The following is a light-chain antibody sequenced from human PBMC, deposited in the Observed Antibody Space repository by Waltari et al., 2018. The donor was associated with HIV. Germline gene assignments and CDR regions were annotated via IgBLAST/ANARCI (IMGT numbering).Light chain of an antibody. J-gene: IGKJ2*01. V-gene: IGKV3-15*01. CDR2: DAS. Sequence: EIVMTQSPATLSVSQGERATLSCWASQSVGSKLAWYQRRPGQAPRLLIYDASTRATGIPARFSGSGSGTDFTLTISSLQSEDCAVYYCQQYSNWPPYTFGQGTELEI. CDR3: QQYSNWPPYT. CDR1: QSVGSK.